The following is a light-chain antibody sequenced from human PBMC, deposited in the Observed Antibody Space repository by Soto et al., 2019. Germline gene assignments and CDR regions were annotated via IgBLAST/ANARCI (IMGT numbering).Light chain of an antibody. J-gene: IGKJ4*01. Sequence: DIQMTQSPSSLSASVGDRITITCRASQTISRFLNWYQHKPGKAPKLLIYAASSLQSGVPSRFSGSGSGTAFTLTITSLQPEDFATYYCQQTYSTPLTFGGGTKVEIK. CDR3: QQTYSTPLT. CDR2: AAS. V-gene: IGKV1-39*01. CDR1: QTISRF.